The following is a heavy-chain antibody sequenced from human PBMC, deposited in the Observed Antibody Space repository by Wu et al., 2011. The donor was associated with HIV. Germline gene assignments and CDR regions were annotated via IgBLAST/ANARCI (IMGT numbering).Heavy chain of an antibody. D-gene: IGHD3-22*01. Sequence: AEVKKPGASVEVSCKASGYTFTAYYMHWVRQAPGQGLEWMGWINPNSGGTNYAQKFQGRVTMTRDTSISTAYMELSRLRSDDTAVYYCARGVYYDSSGYYSDYWGQGTLVTVSS. CDR1: GYTFTAYY. J-gene: IGHJ4*02. V-gene: IGHV1-2*02. CDR3: ARGVYYDSSGYYSDY. CDR2: INPNSGGT.